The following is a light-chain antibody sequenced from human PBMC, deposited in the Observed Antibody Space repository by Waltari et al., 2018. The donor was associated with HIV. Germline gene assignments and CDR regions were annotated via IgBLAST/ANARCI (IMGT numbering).Light chain of an antibody. V-gene: IGLV1-47*01. CDR2: RNN. Sequence: QSVLTQPPSASGTPGQRVTISCSGSSSNIGSNYVYWYQPLPGPTPKLLIYRNNQRSAGVPDRVSGSKSGTSASLAISGLRSEDEADYYCAAWDDSLSGWVFGGGTKLTVL. CDR3: AAWDDSLSGWV. J-gene: IGLJ3*02. CDR1: SSNIGSNY.